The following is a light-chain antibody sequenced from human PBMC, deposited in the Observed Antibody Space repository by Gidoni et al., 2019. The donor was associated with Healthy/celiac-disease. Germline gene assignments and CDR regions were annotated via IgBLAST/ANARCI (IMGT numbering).Light chain of an antibody. CDR3: QSYDSSLSALYV. CDR1: SSTIGAGFH. J-gene: IGLJ1*01. Sequence: QSVLTQPPSVSGAPGQRVTISCTGSSSTIGAGFHVHWYQQLPGTAPKLLIYGNSNRPSGVPDRFSGSKSGTSASLAITGLQAEDEADYYCQSYDSSLSALYVFGTGTKVTVL. V-gene: IGLV1-40*01. CDR2: GNS.